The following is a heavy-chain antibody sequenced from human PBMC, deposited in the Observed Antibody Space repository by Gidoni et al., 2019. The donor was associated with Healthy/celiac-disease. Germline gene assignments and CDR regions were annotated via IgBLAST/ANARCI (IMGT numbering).Heavy chain of an antibody. V-gene: IGHV3-48*04. D-gene: IGHD3-22*01. Sequence: EVQLVESGGGLVQPGGSLRLSCAASGFTFSSSSMNWVRQAPGKGLEWVSYISSSSSTIYYADSVKGRFTIARENAKKSLYLQMNSLRAEDTAVYYCARDAHDSSGYYYVYYYGMDVWGKGTTVTVSS. CDR3: ARDAHDSSGYYYVYYYGMDV. CDR2: ISSSSSTI. J-gene: IGHJ6*04. CDR1: GFTFSSSS.